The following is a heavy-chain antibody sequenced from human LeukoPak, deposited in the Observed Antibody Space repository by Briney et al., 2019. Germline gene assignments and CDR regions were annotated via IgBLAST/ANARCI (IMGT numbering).Heavy chain of an antibody. Sequence: ASVKVSCKASGYTFTSYAINWVRQAPGQGLEWMGWINTNTGNPTYAQGFTGRFVFSLDTSVSTAYLQTSSLKAEDTAVYYCARGIAAAGTNWFDPWGQGTLVTVSS. CDR1: GYTFTSYA. D-gene: IGHD6-13*01. J-gene: IGHJ5*02. V-gene: IGHV7-4-1*02. CDR2: INTNTGNP. CDR3: ARGIAAAGTNWFDP.